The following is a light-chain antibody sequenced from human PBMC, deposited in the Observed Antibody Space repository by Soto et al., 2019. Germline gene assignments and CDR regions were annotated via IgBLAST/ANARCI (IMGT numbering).Light chain of an antibody. CDR3: QQYNSYPWT. V-gene: IGKV1-5*01. Sequence: DIQMTQSPSPLSASVGDRVTITCRASQSISNCLAWYQQKPGKAPKLLIYAASSLESGVPSRFSGSGSGTEFTLTISCLQPDDFATYYCQQYNSYPWTFGQGTKVDIK. CDR2: AAS. CDR1: QSISNC. J-gene: IGKJ1*01.